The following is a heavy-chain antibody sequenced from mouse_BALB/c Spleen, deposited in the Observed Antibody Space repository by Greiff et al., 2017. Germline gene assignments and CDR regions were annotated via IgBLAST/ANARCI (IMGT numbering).Heavy chain of an antibody. CDR2: IYWDDDK. D-gene: IGHD1-1*01. V-gene: IGHV8-12*01. J-gene: IGHJ4*01. Sequence: QVTLKVSGPGILQPSQTLSLTCSFSGFSLSTSGMGVSWIRQPSGKGLEWLAHIYWDDDKRYNPSLKSRLTISKDTSRNQVFLKITSVDTADTATYYCARRAINAPHYYGSSYAMDYWGQGTSVTVSS. CDR3: ARRAINAPHYYGSSYAMDY. CDR1: GFSLSTSGMG.